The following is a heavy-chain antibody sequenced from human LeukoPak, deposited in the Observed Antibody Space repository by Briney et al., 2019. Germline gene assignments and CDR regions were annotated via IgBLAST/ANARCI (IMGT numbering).Heavy chain of an antibody. D-gene: IGHD3-22*01. Sequence: GGSLRLSCAASGFTFSNNWMHSVRHAPGKGLVWVSRINSDGRTTTYADSVKGRFTISRDNANNTLYLQMNSLRAEDTAVYYCAMIKEGWGQGTLVTVSS. CDR3: AMIKEG. J-gene: IGHJ4*02. CDR1: GFTFSNNW. CDR2: INSDGRTT. V-gene: IGHV3-74*01.